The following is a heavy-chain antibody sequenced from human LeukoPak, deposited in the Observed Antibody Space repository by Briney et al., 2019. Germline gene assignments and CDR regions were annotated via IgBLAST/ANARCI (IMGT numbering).Heavy chain of an antibody. J-gene: IGHJ6*03. Sequence: ASVKVSCKASGGTFSSYAISWVRQAPGQGLEWMGGIIPIFGTTNYAQKFQDRVTITADKSTSTAYMELSSLRSEDTAVYYCARVVGLTGYSSSWYSGYYYYMDVWGKGSTVTISS. CDR2: IIPIFGTT. V-gene: IGHV1-69*06. CDR1: GGTFSSYA. CDR3: ARVVGLTGYSSSWYSGYYYYMDV. D-gene: IGHD6-13*01.